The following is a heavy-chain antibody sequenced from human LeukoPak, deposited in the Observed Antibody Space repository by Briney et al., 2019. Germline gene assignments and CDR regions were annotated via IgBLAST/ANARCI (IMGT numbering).Heavy chain of an antibody. V-gene: IGHV7-4-1*02. Sequence: ASVKVSCKASGYTFTSYAMNWVRQAPGQGLEWMGWINTNTGNPTYAQGFTGRFVFSLDTSVSTAYLQISSLKAEDTAVYYCARAGYCSSTSCYTPYNWFDPWGQGTLVTVPS. J-gene: IGHJ5*02. CDR2: INTNTGNP. CDR1: GYTFTSYA. D-gene: IGHD2-2*02. CDR3: ARAGYCSSTSCYTPYNWFDP.